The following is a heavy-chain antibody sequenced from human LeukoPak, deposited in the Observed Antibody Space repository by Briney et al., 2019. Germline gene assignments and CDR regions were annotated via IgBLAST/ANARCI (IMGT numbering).Heavy chain of an antibody. CDR2: ISNSGSTV. CDR3: ARDRQPGSYEGLNN. Sequence: KSGGSLRLSCAASGFTFSDYYMSWIRQAPGKGLEWISYISNSGSTVYYADSVKGRFTISRDNAKNSVYVEMHSLRAEDTAVYYCARDRQPGSYEGLNNWGQGTLVTVSS. V-gene: IGHV3-11*01. D-gene: IGHD2-15*01. CDR1: GFTFSDYY. J-gene: IGHJ4*02.